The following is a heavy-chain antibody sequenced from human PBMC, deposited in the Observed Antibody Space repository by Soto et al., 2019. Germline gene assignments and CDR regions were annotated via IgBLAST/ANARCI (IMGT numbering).Heavy chain of an antibody. Sequence: GGSLRLSCAVSGFTVRSKYMSWVRQAPGKGLEWVSVMYIGGSTYYGDSVKGRFTISRDNSKNTLYLQMNSLRAEDTAVYYCASVDFWSGNAYYGMDVWGQGTTVTVSS. CDR1: GFTVRSKY. V-gene: IGHV3-53*01. D-gene: IGHD3-3*01. CDR2: MYIGGST. J-gene: IGHJ6*02. CDR3: ASVDFWSGNAYYGMDV.